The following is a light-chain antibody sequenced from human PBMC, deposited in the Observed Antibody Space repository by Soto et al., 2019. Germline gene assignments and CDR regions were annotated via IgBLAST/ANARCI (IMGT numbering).Light chain of an antibody. CDR3: SSYTSSSTPVI. V-gene: IGLV2-14*01. Sequence: QSALTQPASVSGSPAQSITISCTGTSSDVGGYNYVSWYQQHPGKAPKLMIYDVSHRPSGVSNRFSGSKSGNTASLTISGLQAEDEADYYCSSYTSSSTPVIFGGGTKVTVL. CDR2: DVS. J-gene: IGLJ2*01. CDR1: SSDVGGYNY.